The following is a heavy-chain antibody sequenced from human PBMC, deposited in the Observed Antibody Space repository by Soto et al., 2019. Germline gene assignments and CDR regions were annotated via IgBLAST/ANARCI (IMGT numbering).Heavy chain of an antibody. D-gene: IGHD3-16*01. CDR3: ARPNGPLYVGYYYDMDV. Sequence: SQMLSLTCTVSGGYIRSSSYYWGWIRQPPGKGLEWIGSIYYSGYTYYNPSLKSRVTISVDTSKNQFSLKLSSVTAADTAVYYCARPNGPLYVGYYYDMDVWGQGTTVTVSS. V-gene: IGHV4-39*01. J-gene: IGHJ6*02. CDR1: GGYIRSSSYY. CDR2: IYYSGYT.